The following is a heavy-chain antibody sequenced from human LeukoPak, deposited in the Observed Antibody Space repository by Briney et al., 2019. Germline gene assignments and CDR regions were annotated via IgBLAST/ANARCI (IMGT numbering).Heavy chain of an antibody. CDR3: ARVGCSGGRCPGYGMDV. J-gene: IGHJ6*02. Sequence: GGSLRLSCAASGFTFSSYSMNWVRQAPGKGLEWVSSISSSSTYIYYADSVKGRFTISRDNAKSSLYLQMNSLRVEDTAVYYCARVGCSGGRCPGYGMDVWGQGTTVTVSS. CDR2: ISSSSTYI. V-gene: IGHV3-21*01. CDR1: GFTFSSYS. D-gene: IGHD2-15*01.